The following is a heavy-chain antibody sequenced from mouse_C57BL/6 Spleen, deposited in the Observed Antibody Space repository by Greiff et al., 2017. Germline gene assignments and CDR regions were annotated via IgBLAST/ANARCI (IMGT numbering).Heavy chain of an antibody. J-gene: IGHJ4*01. CDR1: GFTFSSYA. CDR3: ARDKDSSGYGAMDY. CDR2: ISDGGSYT. Sequence: EVMLVESGGGLVKPGGSLKLSCAASGFTFSSYAMSWVRQTPEKRLEWVATISDGGSYTYYPDNVKGRFTISRDNAKNDLYLQMSHLKSEDTAMYYCARDKDSSGYGAMDYWGQGTSVTVSS. D-gene: IGHD3-2*02. V-gene: IGHV5-4*01.